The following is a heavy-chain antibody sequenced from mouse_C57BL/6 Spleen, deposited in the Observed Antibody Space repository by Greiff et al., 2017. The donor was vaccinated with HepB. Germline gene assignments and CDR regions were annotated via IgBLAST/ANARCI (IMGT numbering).Heavy chain of an antibody. Sequence: VQLQQSGPELVKPGASVKIPCKASGYTFTDYNMDWVKQSHGKSLEWIGDINPNNGGTIYNQKFKGKATLTVDKSSSTAYMELRSLTSEDSAVYFCARFDYDLYWYFDVWGTGTTVTVSS. V-gene: IGHV1-18*01. CDR2: INPNNGGT. CDR1: GYTFTDYN. CDR3: ARFDYDLYWYFDV. D-gene: IGHD2-4*01. J-gene: IGHJ1*03.